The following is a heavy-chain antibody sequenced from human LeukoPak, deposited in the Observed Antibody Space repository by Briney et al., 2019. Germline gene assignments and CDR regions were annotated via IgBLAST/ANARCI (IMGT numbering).Heavy chain of an antibody. CDR1: GYTFTSYG. J-gene: IGHJ4*02. Sequence: ASVKVSCKASGYTFTSYGISWVRQAPGQGLEWMGWISAYNGNTNYAQKLQGRVTITTDESTSTAYMELSSLRSEDTAVYYCARLDPTMVRGVIFDYWGQGTLVTVSS. D-gene: IGHD3-10*01. CDR3: ARLDPTMVRGVIFDY. CDR2: ISAYNGNT. V-gene: IGHV1-18*01.